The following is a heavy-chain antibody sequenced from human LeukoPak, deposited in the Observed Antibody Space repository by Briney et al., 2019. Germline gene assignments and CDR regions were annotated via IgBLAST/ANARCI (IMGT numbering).Heavy chain of an antibody. V-gene: IGHV3-74*01. CDR2: FNSDGSST. J-gene: IGHJ4*02. Sequence: GGSLRFSCAASGFTFSSYWMHWVRQAPGKGLVWVSRFNSDGSSTSYADSVKGRFTISRDNAKNTLYLQMNSLRAEDTAVYYCARAAQYYYDSSGYYPFDYWGQGTLVTVSS. CDR3: ARAAQYYYDSSGYYPFDY. D-gene: IGHD3-22*01. CDR1: GFTFSSYW.